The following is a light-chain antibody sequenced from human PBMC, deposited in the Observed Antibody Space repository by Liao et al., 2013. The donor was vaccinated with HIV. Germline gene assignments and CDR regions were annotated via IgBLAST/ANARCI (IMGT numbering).Light chain of an antibody. J-gene: IGLJ1*01. CDR2: HDT. Sequence: SYELTQPPSVSVSPGQTASITCSGDKLGDKYACWYQRKPGQSPVLVIYHDTKRPSGIPERFSGSNSGNTATLSISRVEAGDEADYYCQVWDSNSDHPYVFGTGTKVTVL. CDR3: QVWDSNSDHPYV. CDR1: KLGDKY. V-gene: IGLV3-1*01.